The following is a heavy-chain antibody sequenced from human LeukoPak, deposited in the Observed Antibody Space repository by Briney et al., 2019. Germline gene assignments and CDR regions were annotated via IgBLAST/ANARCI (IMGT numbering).Heavy chain of an antibody. CDR3: AKDQYSSSWYLYFQH. CDR1: GFTFSSYA. V-gene: IGHV3-23*01. CDR2: ISGSGGST. D-gene: IGHD6-13*01. Sequence: GGSLRLSCAASGFTFSSYAMSWVRQAPGKGLEWVSAISGSGGSTYYADSVKGRFTISGDNSKNTLYLQMNSLRAEDTAVYYCAKDQYSSSWYLYFQHWGQGTLVTVSS. J-gene: IGHJ1*01.